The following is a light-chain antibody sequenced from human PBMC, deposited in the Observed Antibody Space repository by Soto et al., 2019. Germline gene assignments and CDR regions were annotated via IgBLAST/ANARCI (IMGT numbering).Light chain of an antibody. CDR1: SSAVAGYNY. V-gene: IGLV2-8*01. J-gene: IGLJ3*02. CDR3: SSYTSSSTWV. Sequence: QSALTQPPSASGSPGQSVTISCTGTSSAVAGYNYVSWYQQHPGKAPKLMIYEVNKRPSGVPDRFSGSKSGTTASLTVSGLQAEDEADYYCSSYTSSSTWVFGGGTKVTVL. CDR2: EVN.